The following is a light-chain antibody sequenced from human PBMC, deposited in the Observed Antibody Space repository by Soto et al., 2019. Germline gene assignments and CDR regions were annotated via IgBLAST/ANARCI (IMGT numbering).Light chain of an antibody. J-gene: IGKJ4*01. CDR1: QTVRTNY. Sequence: EIVLPQSPGTLSLSPGERATLSCRASQTVRTNYLAWFQHKPGQAPRLLIYGASSRATGIPDRFSGSGSGTDFTLTINRLEPEDFAVYFCQQYSDSPLTFGGGTTVEIK. CDR3: QQYSDSPLT. CDR2: GAS. V-gene: IGKV3-20*01.